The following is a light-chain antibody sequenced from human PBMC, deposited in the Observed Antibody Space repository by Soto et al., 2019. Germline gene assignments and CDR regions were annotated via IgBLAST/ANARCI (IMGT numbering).Light chain of an antibody. CDR3: QYYFRSPYT. J-gene: IGKJ2*01. CDR2: WAT. V-gene: IGKV4-1*01. Sequence: DMVLTQSPDSLSVSLGERATINCKSSQSVLYSSNNRNYLAWYRQRPRQPPELLIYWATTRNSGVPDRFSGSGSGTNFTLTISRLQTEDVAVYYWQYYFRSPYTFGQGTKLEIK. CDR1: QSVLYSSNNRNY.